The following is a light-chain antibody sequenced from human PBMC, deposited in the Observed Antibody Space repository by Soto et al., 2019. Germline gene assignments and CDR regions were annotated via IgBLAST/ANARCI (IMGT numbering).Light chain of an antibody. CDR3: QQYGSSSWT. V-gene: IGKV3-20*01. J-gene: IGKJ1*01. Sequence: EIVMTQSPATLSVSPGERATLSCRASQSISSTYLAWYQQKPGQAPRLLIYGASNRATGIPDRFSGSGSGKDFSLTISRLEPEDFAVYYCQQYGSSSWTFGQGTKVDIK. CDR2: GAS. CDR1: QSISSTY.